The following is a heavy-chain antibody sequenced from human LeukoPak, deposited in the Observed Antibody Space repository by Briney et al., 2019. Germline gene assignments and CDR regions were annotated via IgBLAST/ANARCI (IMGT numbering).Heavy chain of an antibody. V-gene: IGHV4-38-2*02. J-gene: IGHJ4*02. CDR3: ARDGFGVVIGHDY. CDR1: GYSISSGYY. Sequence: SETLSLTCTVSGYSISSGYYWGWIRQPPGKGLEWIGRIYHSGSTYYNPSLKSRVTISVDTSKNQFSLKLSSVTAADTAVYYCARDGFGVVIGHDYWGQGTLVTVSS. CDR2: IYHSGST. D-gene: IGHD3-3*01.